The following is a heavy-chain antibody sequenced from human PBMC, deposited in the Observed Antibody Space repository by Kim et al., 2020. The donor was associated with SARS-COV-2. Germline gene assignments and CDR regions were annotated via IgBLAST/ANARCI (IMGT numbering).Heavy chain of an antibody. CDR3: ATISTSGWDKYYGLDV. Sequence: GGSLRLSCAASGFTFSSHEMNWVSQAPGKGLEWVSHISKSGSDIDYADSVKGRFTISRDNAKNSLFLQMNSLRAEDTAVYSCATISTSGWDKYYGLDVWGQGTTVTVSS. D-gene: IGHD6-19*01. CDR1: GFTFSSHE. V-gene: IGHV3-48*03. CDR2: ISKSGSDI. J-gene: IGHJ6*02.